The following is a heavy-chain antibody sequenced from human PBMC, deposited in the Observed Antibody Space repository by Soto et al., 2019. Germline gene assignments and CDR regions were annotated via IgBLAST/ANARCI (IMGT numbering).Heavy chain of an antibody. CDR1: GFTFSSCA. D-gene: IGHD4-4*01. CDR3: ARDPYSRYYFDY. J-gene: IGHJ4*02. CDR2: MSYGGSNK. Sequence: QVQLVESGGGVVQPGRSLRLSCAASGFTFSSCAMQWVRQTPGKGLEWVAVMSYGGSNKYYAASVKGRFTVSRDTSKNTLSLQMNSLRAEDTAVYYCARDPYSRYYFDYWGQGSLVTVSS. V-gene: IGHV3-30-3*01.